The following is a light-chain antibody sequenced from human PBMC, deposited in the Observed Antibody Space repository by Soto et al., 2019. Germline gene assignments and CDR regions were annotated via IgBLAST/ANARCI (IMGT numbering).Light chain of an antibody. CDR2: GAF. V-gene: IGKV3-20*01. Sequence: EIVLTQSPGTLSLSPGERATLSCRASQTVRTNYLAWYQQKPGQAPWLLIYGAFNRAGGVPDRFSGSGSGTDFTLTISRLEPEDFGTYYCQQSSRMPPFGGGTKLDIK. J-gene: IGKJ4*01. CDR3: QQSSRMPP. CDR1: QTVRTNY.